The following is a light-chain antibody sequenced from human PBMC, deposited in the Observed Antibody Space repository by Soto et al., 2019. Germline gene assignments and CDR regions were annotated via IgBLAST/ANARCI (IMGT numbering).Light chain of an antibody. CDR2: RTS. J-gene: IGKJ4*01. V-gene: IGKV3-15*01. CDR1: QSISSN. Sequence: IVMTQSPATLSVSPGERATLSCRASQSISSNLAWYQQKPGQAPRLLMFRTSSRATGFPARFSGSGSGTEFNLTTSSLQSEDFGVYYCQQYNNWPRATFGGGTKVDIK. CDR3: QQYNNWPRAT.